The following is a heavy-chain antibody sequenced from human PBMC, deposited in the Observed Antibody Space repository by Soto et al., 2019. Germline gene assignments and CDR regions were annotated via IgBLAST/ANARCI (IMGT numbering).Heavy chain of an antibody. Sequence: SETLSLTCTVSGGSISSYYWSWIRQPPGKGLEWIGYIYYSGSTNYNPSLKSRVTISVDTSKNQFSLKLSSVTAADTAVYYCARLYCSSTSCYDEGNWFDPWGQGTLVTVSS. V-gene: IGHV4-59*08. CDR1: GGSISSYY. J-gene: IGHJ5*02. D-gene: IGHD2-2*01. CDR2: IYYSGST. CDR3: ARLYCSSTSCYDEGNWFDP.